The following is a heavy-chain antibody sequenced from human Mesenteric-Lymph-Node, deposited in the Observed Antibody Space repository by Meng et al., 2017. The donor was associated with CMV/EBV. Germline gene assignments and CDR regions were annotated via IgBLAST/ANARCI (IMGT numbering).Heavy chain of an antibody. J-gene: IGHJ3*02. D-gene: IGHD3-22*01. CDR1: GGTFSSYA. V-gene: IGHV1-69*10. CDR3: ARERVVITMDDAFDI. CDR2: IIPILGIA. Sequence: SVKVSCKASGGTFSSYAISWVRQAPGQGLEWMGGIIPILGIANYAQKFQGRVTITADKSTSTAYMELSSLKSEDTAVYYCARERVVITMDDAFDIWGQGTMVTGSS.